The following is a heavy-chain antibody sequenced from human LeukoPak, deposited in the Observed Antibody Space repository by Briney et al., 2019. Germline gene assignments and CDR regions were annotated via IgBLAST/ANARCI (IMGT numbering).Heavy chain of an antibody. CDR2: IYYSGST. Sequence: SETLSLTCTVSGGSISSYYWNWIRQPPGKGLEWIGYIYYSGSTNYNPSLKSRVTISVDTSKNQFSLRLSSVTAADTAVYYCARSIVGATKHDYWGQGTLVTVSS. CDR3: ARSIVGATKHDY. V-gene: IGHV4-59*01. CDR1: GGSISSYY. D-gene: IGHD1-26*01. J-gene: IGHJ4*02.